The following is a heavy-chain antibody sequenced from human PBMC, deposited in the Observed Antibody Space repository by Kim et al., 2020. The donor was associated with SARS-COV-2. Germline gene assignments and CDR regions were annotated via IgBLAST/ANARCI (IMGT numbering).Heavy chain of an antibody. CDR3: AKDLGGSFDS. CDR2: ANT. Sequence: ANTYYADSVQGRFTISRDNSKNTLYLQMNSLRAEDTAVYYCAKDLGGSFDSWGQGTLVTVSS. D-gene: IGHD7-27*01. J-gene: IGHJ4*02. V-gene: IGHV3-23*01.